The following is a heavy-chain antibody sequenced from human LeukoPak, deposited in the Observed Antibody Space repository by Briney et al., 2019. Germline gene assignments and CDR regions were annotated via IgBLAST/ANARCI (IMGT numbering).Heavy chain of an antibody. D-gene: IGHD4-23*01. V-gene: IGHV3-74*01. CDR3: ARDDYGGRGELDY. CDR2: INSDGSTT. CDR1: GFTFSSYW. J-gene: IGHJ4*02. Sequence: GSLRLSCAASGFTFSSYWMHWVRQAPGKGLVWVSRINSDGSTTSYADSVKGRFTISRDNAKNTLYLQMNSLRAEDTAVYYCARDDYGGRGELDYWGQGTLVTVSP.